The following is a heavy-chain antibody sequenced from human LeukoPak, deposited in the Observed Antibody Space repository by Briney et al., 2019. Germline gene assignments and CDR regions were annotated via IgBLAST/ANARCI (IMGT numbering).Heavy chain of an antibody. CDR1: GFTFSNYW. D-gene: IGHD3-16*02. CDR2: RNQDGNEK. V-gene: IGHV3-7*01. CDR3: ARDISTGALYDYVWGSYRSDAFDI. J-gene: IGHJ3*02. Sequence: GGSLRLSCAASGFTFSNYWMSWVRQAPGKGLEWVGNRNQDGNEKYYVDSVKGRFTISRDNAKNSLYLQMNSLRAEDTAVYYCARDISTGALYDYVWGSYRSDAFDIWGQGTMVTVSS.